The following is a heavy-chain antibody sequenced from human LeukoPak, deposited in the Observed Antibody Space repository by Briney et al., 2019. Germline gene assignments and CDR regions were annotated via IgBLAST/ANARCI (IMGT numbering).Heavy chain of an antibody. CDR1: GYTFTSYG. J-gene: IGHJ6*03. V-gene: IGHV1-2*02. Sequence: ASVKVSCKASGYTFTSYGISWVRQAPGQGLEWMGWINPNSGGTNYAQKFQGRVTMTRDTSISTAYMELSRLRSDDTAVYYCARGPHIAGYYYYYMDVWGKGTTVTVSS. CDR2: INPNSGGT. D-gene: IGHD5-12*01. CDR3: ARGPHIAGYYYYYMDV.